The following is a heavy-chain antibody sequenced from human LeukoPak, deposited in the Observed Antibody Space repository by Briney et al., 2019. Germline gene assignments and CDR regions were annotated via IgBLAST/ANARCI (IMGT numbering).Heavy chain of an antibody. D-gene: IGHD3-22*01. CDR3: AREHYDSSGYPVYYYYGMDV. CDR2: ISAYNGNT. V-gene: IGHV1-18*01. J-gene: IGHJ6*02. Sequence: ASVTVSCKASGYTFTSYGISWVRQAPGQGLEWMGWISAYNGNTNYAQKLQGRVTMTTDTSTSTAYMELRSLRSDDTAVYYCAREHYDSSGYPVYYYYGMDVWGQGTTVTVS. CDR1: GYTFTSYG.